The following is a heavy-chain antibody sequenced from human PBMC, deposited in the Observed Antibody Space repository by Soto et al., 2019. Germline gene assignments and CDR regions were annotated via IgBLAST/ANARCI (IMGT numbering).Heavy chain of an antibody. V-gene: IGHV1-3*01. D-gene: IGHD3-22*01. CDR2: INAGNGNT. CDR1: GYTFTSYA. J-gene: IGHJ4*02. CDR3: ARAITMKSLDY. Sequence: QVQLVQSGAEVKKPGASVKVPCKASGYTFTSYAMHWVRQAPGQRLEWMGWINAGNGNTKYSQKFQGRVTITRDTSASTAYMELSSLRSEDTAVYYCARAITMKSLDYWGQGTLVTVSS.